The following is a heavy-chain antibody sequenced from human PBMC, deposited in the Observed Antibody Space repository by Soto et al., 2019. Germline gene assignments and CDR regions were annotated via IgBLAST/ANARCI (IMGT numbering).Heavy chain of an antibody. CDR3: ARVSLEMRLDY. J-gene: IGHJ4*02. Sequence: SETLSLTCTVSGGSISSYYWSWIRQPPGKGLEWIGYIYYSGSTNYNPSLKSRVTISVDTSKNQFSLKLSSVTAADTAVYYCARVSLEMRLDYWGQGTLVTVSS. V-gene: IGHV4-59*01. CDR1: GGSISSYY. CDR2: IYYSGST.